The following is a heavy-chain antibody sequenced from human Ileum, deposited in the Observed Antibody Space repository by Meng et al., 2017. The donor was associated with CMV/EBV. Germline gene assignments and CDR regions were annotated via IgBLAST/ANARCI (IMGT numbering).Heavy chain of an antibody. CDR1: EFTFNTYG. CDR3: ARALGFGVVLPNYEAFDI. Sequence: GGSLRLSCAASEFTFNTYGMSWVRQAPGKGLEWVSAISATGGHTYYADSVKGRFTLSRDNSKNILYLQMNNLRAEDTAIYYCARALGFGVVLPNYEAFDIWGQGTMVTVSS. D-gene: IGHD3-3*01. CDR2: ISATGGHT. J-gene: IGHJ3*02. V-gene: IGHV3-23*01.